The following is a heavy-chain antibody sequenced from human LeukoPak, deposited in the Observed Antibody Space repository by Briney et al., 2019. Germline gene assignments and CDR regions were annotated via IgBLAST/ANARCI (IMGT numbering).Heavy chain of an antibody. CDR1: GGTFSSYA. J-gene: IGHJ6*03. D-gene: IGHD5-18*01. CDR2: IIPIFGTA. Sequence: SVKVSCKASGGTFSSYAISWVRQAPGQGLEWMGGIIPIFGTANYAQKFQGRVTITADESTSTAYMELSSLRSEDTAVYYCARGVRKIHRYYYYYMDVWGKGTTVTVSS. V-gene: IGHV1-69*13. CDR3: ARGVRKIHRYYYYYMDV.